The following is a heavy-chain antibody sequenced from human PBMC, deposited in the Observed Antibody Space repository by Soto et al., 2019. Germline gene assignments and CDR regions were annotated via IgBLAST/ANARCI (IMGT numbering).Heavy chain of an antibody. CDR3: ARGYCSGGSCYSRRALDY. V-gene: IGHV4-34*01. CDR2: INHSGST. J-gene: IGHJ4*02. Sequence: SSETLSLTCAVYGGSFSGYYWSWIRQPPGKGLEWIGEINHSGSTNYNPSLKSRVTISVDTSKNQFSLKLSSVTAADTAVYYCARGYCSGGSCYSRRALDYWGQGTLVTVSS. D-gene: IGHD2-15*01. CDR1: GGSFSGYY.